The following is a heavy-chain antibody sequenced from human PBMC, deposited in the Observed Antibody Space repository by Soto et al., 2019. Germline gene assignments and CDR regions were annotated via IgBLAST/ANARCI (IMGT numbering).Heavy chain of an antibody. CDR3: AKEGSVAAAGTATYYYGMDV. CDR2: ISGSGGST. CDR1: GFTFSSYA. Sequence: PGGSLRLSCAASGFTFSSYAMSWVRQAPGKGLEWVSVISGSGGSTYYADSVKGRFTMSRDNSKNTVYLQMNSLRAEDTAVYYCAKEGSVAAAGTATYYYGMDVWGQGTTVTVS. D-gene: IGHD6-13*01. V-gene: IGHV3-23*01. J-gene: IGHJ6*02.